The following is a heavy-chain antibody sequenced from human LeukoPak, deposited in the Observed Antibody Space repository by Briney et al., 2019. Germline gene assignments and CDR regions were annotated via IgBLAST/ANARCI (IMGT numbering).Heavy chain of an antibody. Sequence: GGSLRLSCAASGFTFSSYGMNWVRQAPGKGLEWVSSISSGGRSIDLAASVKGRFTISRDNAKNSLYLQMNSLRAEDTAVYFCARDYFYCGGDCFVDYWGQGTLVTVSS. CDR3: ARDYFYCGGDCFVDY. CDR1: GFTFSSYG. D-gene: IGHD2-21*02. CDR2: ISSGGRSI. J-gene: IGHJ4*02. V-gene: IGHV3-21*01.